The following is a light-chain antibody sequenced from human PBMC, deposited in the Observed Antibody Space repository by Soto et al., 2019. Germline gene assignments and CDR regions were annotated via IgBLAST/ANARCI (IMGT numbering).Light chain of an antibody. CDR2: GAS. CDR3: QHYTLYSAP. V-gene: IGKV1-5*01. J-gene: IGKJ5*01. CDR1: QDISTY. Sequence: RLTQSPSSLSASVGDTVTISCRASQDISTYWASYQQKPGKAPTLLIFGASSLHNGVPPRFAGSGSGSGFTLTINRLQPDDFATYFCQHYTLYSAPFGQGTRV.